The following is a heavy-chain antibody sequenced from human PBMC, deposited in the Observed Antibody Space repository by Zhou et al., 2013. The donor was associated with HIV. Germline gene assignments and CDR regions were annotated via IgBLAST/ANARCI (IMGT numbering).Heavy chain of an antibody. D-gene: IGHD3-22*01. J-gene: IGHJ4*02. Sequence: QVQLVQSGAEVKKPGASVKVSCKASGYTLTTSDLHWVRQAPGQGLEWMGWSSAYNGNANYAQNLQGRVTMTADTSTSTAYMELRSLRSDDTAVYYCARVEMGYYDSSGYYYFDYWGQGTLVTVSS. CDR2: SSAYNGNA. CDR3: ARVEMGYYDSSGYYYFDY. V-gene: IGHV1-18*01. CDR1: GYTLTTSD.